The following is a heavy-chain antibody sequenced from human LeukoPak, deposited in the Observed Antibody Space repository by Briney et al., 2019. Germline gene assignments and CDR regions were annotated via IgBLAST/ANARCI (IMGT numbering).Heavy chain of an antibody. CDR2: INPRGST. Sequence: PSETLSLSCGVYSGSFSGYYWSWIRQPPGKGLEWIGEINPRGSTNYNPSLKSRVTLSADTSKNQFSLTLNSVTAADTAVYYCARRRLGYYFDYWGQGTLVTVSS. CDR1: SGSFSGYY. J-gene: IGHJ4*02. CDR3: ARRRLGYYFDY. D-gene: IGHD5-24*01. V-gene: IGHV4-34*01.